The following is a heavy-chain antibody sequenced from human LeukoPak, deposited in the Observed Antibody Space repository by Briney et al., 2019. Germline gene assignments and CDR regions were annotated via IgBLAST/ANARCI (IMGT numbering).Heavy chain of an antibody. V-gene: IGHV3-21*01. CDR1: GFTFSSYS. J-gene: IGHJ4*02. Sequence: GGSLRLSCAASGFTFSSYSVNWVRQAPGKGLEWVSSISSSSSYIYYADSVKGRFTISRDNAKNSLYLQMNSLRAEDTAVYYCARDPSLGDDYWGQGTLVTVSS. CDR3: ARDPSLGDDY. CDR2: ISSSSSYI. D-gene: IGHD7-27*01.